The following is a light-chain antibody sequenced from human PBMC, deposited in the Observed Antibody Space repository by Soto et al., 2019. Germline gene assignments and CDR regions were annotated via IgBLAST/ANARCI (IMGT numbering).Light chain of an antibody. CDR1: QFVSSR. CDR3: REYIRWPPGM. V-gene: IGKV3-15*01. CDR2: DTS. Sequence: DIVVTQSPATLSASPGERVTLSCRASQFVSSRLAWYQRRPGHVPRLLIYDTSTRAPGISARWSGSGSGTEFTLTISSLQYEDFAVDYCREYIRWPPGMFGPGTTVDIK. J-gene: IGKJ1*01.